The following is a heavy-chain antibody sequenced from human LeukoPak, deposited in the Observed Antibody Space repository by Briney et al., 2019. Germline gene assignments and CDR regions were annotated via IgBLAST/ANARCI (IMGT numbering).Heavy chain of an antibody. CDR2: IYSDGSST. CDR1: GFTFSNYW. D-gene: IGHD2-2*02. V-gene: IGHV3-74*01. Sequence: PGGSLRLSCAASGFTFSNYWMHWVRQAPRKGLVWVSRIYSDGSSTTYADSVKGRFTISRDNAKNTLYLQMNSLRAEDTAVYYCARDREFCISTSCYKPLDYWGQGTLVTVSS. CDR3: ARDREFCISTSCYKPLDY. J-gene: IGHJ4*02.